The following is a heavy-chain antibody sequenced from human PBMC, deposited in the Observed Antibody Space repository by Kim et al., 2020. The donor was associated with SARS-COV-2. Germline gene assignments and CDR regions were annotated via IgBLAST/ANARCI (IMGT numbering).Heavy chain of an antibody. CDR1: GFTFSDYW. V-gene: IGHV3-7*01. CDR2: IKQDGSEK. CDR3: ARNWSARSGPFTYFDT. Sequence: GGSLRLSCAASGFTFSDYWMSWIRQAPGKGLEWVANIKQDGSEKYYVDSVKGRFTISRDNATNSLYLVMNNVRAEDAATYYCARNWSARSGPFTYFDTWG. D-gene: IGHD1-1*01. J-gene: IGHJ5*01.